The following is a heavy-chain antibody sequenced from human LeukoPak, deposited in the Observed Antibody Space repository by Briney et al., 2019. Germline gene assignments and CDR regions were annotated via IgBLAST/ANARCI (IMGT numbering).Heavy chain of an antibody. Sequence: GGSLRLSCAASGFTFSSYWMHWVRQAPGKGLVWVSRINSDGSSTSYADSVKGRFTISRDNAKNTLYLQMNSLRAEDTALYYCAKDFVGTGNFRGGDYWGQGTLVTVSS. V-gene: IGHV3-74*01. CDR1: GFTFSSYW. J-gene: IGHJ4*02. CDR3: AKDFVGTGNFRGGDY. D-gene: IGHD1-1*01. CDR2: INSDGSST.